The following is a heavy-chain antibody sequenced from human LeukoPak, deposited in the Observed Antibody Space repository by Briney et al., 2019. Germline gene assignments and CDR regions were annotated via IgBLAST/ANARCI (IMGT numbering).Heavy chain of an antibody. CDR2: ISGSGGST. J-gene: IGHJ4*02. D-gene: IGHD6-13*01. CDR1: GFTFSSYA. V-gene: IGHV3-23*01. Sequence: PGGSLRLSCAASGFTFSSYAMSWVRQAPGKGLEWVSSISGSGGSTYYADSVKGRSTISRDNSKNTLYLQMNSLRAADTAIYYSAKEYSSSSWYYFNYWGQGTLVTVSS. CDR3: AKEYSSSSWYYFNY.